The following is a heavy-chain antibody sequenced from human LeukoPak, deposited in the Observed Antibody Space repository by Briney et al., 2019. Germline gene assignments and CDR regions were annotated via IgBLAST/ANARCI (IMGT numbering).Heavy chain of an antibody. CDR2: INSDGSST. CDR3: AREKAEYYDSSGYYLGFDY. V-gene: IGHV3-74*01. D-gene: IGHD3-22*01. J-gene: IGHJ4*02. Sequence: GGSLRLSCAASGFTFSSYWMHWVRQAPGKGLVWVSRINSDGSSTGYADSVKGRFTISRDNAKNTLYLQMNSLRAEDTAVYYCAREKAEYYDSSGYYLGFDYWGQGTLVTVSS. CDR1: GFTFSSYW.